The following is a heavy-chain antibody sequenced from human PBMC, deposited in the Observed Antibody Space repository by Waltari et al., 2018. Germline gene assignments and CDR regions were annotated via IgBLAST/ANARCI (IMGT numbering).Heavy chain of an antibody. Sequence: QLQLQESGPGLVTPSETLSLTCTVSGGSISSSSYYWGWFRQPPGKGLEWDGSIYYSWTTYLYPAHKRRVTRSVDTSNNQFSLKRSPVTAADTAVYYCARQRGGRLRSSSSSALYYSYMDVWGKGTTVTVSS. CDR1: GGSISSSSYY. CDR3: ARQRGGRLRSSSSSALYYSYMDV. D-gene: IGHD6-6*01. J-gene: IGHJ6*03. V-gene: IGHV4-39*01. CDR2: IYYSWTT.